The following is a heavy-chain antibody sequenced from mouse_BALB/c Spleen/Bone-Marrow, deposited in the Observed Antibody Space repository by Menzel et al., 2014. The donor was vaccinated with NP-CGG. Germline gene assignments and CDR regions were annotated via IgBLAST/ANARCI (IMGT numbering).Heavy chain of an antibody. Sequence: QVQLQQSGAALVRPGASVKLSCKASGYTFTSYWINWVKQRSGQGLEWIGNIYPSDSYTNYNQKFKDKATLTVDKSSSTAYMQLSMRTSEDSAVYCCTRARNYGNYYAMDYWGQGTSVTVSS. V-gene: IGHV1-69*02. D-gene: IGHD2-1*01. CDR2: IYPSDSYT. CDR3: TRARNYGNYYAMDY. CDR1: GYTFTSYW. J-gene: IGHJ4*01.